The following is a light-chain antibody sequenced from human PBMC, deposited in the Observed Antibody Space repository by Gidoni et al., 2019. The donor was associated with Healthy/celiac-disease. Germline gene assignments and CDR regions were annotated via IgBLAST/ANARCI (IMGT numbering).Light chain of an antibody. J-gene: IGKJ3*01. CDR1: QSISSY. Sequence: DIQMTQSPSSLSASVGDRVTITCRASQSISSYLNWYQQKPGKAPKLLIYAASSLQSWVPSRFSGSRSGTDFTLTISSLQPEDFATYYCQQSYSTPLFTFGPGTKVDIK. CDR2: AAS. CDR3: QQSYSTPLFT. V-gene: IGKV1-39*01.